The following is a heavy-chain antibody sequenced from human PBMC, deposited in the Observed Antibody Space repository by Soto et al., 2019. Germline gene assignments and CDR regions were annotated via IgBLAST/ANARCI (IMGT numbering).Heavy chain of an antibody. V-gene: IGHV3-21*01. CDR1: GFTFRSYS. CDR3: ARDSITMVRGYLARRYYMDV. CDR2: ISSSSSYI. J-gene: IGHJ6*03. Sequence: GGSLRLSCAASGFTFRSYSMNWVRQAPGKGLEWVSSISSSSSYIFYAVSVKGRFTISRDNAQNSLYLQMNSLRAEDTAVYYCARDSITMVRGYLARRYYMDVWGKGTTVTVSS. D-gene: IGHD3-10*01.